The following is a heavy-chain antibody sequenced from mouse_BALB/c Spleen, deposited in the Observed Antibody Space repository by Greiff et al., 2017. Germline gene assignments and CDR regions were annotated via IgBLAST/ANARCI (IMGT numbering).Heavy chain of an antibody. CDR2: IDPENGNT. J-gene: IGHJ2*01. CDR1: GFNIKDYY. CDR3: ARGAARATDY. Sequence: VQLKQSGAELVRPGALVKLSCKASGFNIKDYYMHWVKQRPEQGLEWIGWIDPENGNTIYDPKFQGKASITADTSSNTAYLQLSSLTSEDTAVYYCARGAARATDYWGQGTTLTVSS. D-gene: IGHD3-1*01. V-gene: IGHV14-1*02.